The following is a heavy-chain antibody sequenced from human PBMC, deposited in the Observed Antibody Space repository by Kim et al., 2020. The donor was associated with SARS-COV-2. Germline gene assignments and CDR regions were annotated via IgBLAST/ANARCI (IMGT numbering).Heavy chain of an antibody. V-gene: IGHV1-69*13. D-gene: IGHD2-15*01. CDR2: IIPIFGTA. CDR3: ARPLGYCSGGSCYYEDAFDI. Sequence: SVKVSCKASGGTFSSYAISWVRQAPGQGLEWMGGIIPIFGTANYAQKFQGRVTITADESTSTAYMELSSLRSEDTAVYYCARPLGYCSGGSCYYEDAFDIWGQGTMVTVSS. CDR1: GGTFSSYA. J-gene: IGHJ3*02.